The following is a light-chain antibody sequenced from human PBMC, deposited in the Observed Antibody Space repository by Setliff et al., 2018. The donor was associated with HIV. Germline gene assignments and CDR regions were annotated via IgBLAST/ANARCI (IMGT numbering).Light chain of an antibody. V-gene: IGLV2-14*03. J-gene: IGLJ1*01. CDR1: SSDVGGYSL. CDR2: EVT. Sequence: QSVLTQPASMSGSPGQSITISCTGTSSDVGGYSLVSWYQQHPGKAPKLIIYEVTNRASGVSNRFSGSKSGNTASPTISGLQAEDEADYYCSSYAITNTLPFGTGTKVTVL. CDR3: SSYAITNTLP.